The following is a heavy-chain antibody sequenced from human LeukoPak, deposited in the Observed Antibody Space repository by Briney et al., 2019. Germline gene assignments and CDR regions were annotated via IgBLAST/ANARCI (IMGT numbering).Heavy chain of an antibody. CDR1: GYTFTSYY. D-gene: IGHD6-6*01. V-gene: IGHV1-46*01. Sequence: VSVKVSRKASGYTFTSYYMHWVRQAPGQGLEGMGIINPSGGSTSYAQKFQGRVTMTRDMSTSTVYMELSSLRSEDAAVYYCATGAARNFDYWGQGTLVTVSS. J-gene: IGHJ4*02. CDR3: ATGAARNFDY. CDR2: INPSGGST.